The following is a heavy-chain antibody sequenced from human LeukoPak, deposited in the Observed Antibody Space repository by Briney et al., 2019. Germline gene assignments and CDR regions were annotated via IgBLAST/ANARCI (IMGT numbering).Heavy chain of an antibody. CDR1: GYTFINYA. CDR3: ARVIGATVTTSDAFDI. V-gene: IGHV1-3*01. D-gene: IGHD4-17*01. CDR2: INAASDDT. Sequence: GASVKVSCKASGYTFINYAIHWVRQAPGQGLEWMGRINAASDDTKYSQKFQGRVTITRDTSASTAYMELSSLRSEDTAVYYCARVIGATVTTSDAFDIWGQGTMVTVSS. J-gene: IGHJ3*02.